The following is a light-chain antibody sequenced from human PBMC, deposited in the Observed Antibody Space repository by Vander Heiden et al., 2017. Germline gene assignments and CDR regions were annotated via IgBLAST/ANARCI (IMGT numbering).Light chain of an antibody. V-gene: IGLV1-40*01. CDR1: SSNIGAGYD. CDR2: GSS. Sequence: QSVLTQPPSVSGAPGQRVTISCTGSSSNIGAGYDVHWYQQLPGTAPKLLIYGSSNRPSGGPDRFSGSKSGTSASLAITGLQAEDEADYYCQSYDSSLSGPVVFGGGTKLTVL. J-gene: IGLJ2*01. CDR3: QSYDSSLSGPVV.